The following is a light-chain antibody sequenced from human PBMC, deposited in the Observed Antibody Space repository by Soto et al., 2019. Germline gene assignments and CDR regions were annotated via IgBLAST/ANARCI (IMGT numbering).Light chain of an antibody. J-gene: IGKJ4*01. V-gene: IGKV2-28*01. CDR1: QSPLHSDGYNY. CDR2: LGS. CDR3: MRALQTPLT. Sequence: DVVMTQSPLSLPVTPGEPASISCRSSQSPLHSDGYNYLDWLLQRPGQSPQVLIYLGSNRAPGVPDRFSGSGSGTYFTLKISRVEAEDVGVYYCMRALQTPLTFGGGTKVEIK.